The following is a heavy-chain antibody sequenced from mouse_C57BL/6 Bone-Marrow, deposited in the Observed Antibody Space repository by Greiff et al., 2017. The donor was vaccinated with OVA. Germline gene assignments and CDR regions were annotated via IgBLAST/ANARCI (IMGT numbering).Heavy chain of an antibody. V-gene: IGHV1-55*01. D-gene: IGHD1-1*01. CDR1: GYTFTSYW. J-gene: IGHJ1*03. Sequence: QVQLQQPGAELVKPGASVKMSCKASGYTFTSYWITWVKQRPGQGLEWIGDIYPGSGSTNYNEKFKSKATLTVDPSSSTAYMQLSSLTSEDSAVYYGARGINYYGSSYGWYFDVWGTGTTVTVSS. CDR3: ARGINYYGSSYGWYFDV. CDR2: IYPGSGST.